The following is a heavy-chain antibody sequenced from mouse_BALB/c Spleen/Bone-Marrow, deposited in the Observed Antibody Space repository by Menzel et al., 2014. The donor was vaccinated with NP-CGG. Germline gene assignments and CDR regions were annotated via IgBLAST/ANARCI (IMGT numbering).Heavy chain of an antibody. J-gene: IGHJ3*01. Sequence: QVQLQHSGAELVKPGASVKLSCKASGYTFTSYYMYWVKQRPGQGLEWIGEINPSNGGTNFNEKFKSKATLTVDKSSSTAYMQLSSLTSEDSAVYYCTREGDSPFAYWCQGTLVTVSA. CDR2: INPSNGGT. CDR1: GYTFTSYY. D-gene: IGHD2-13*01. V-gene: IGHV1S81*02. CDR3: TREGDSPFAY.